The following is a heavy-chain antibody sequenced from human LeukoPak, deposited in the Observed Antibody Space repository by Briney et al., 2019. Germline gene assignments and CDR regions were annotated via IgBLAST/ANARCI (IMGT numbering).Heavy chain of an antibody. J-gene: IGHJ4*02. CDR2: IANSGGST. CDR3: AKSHSVEQRGYFDY. V-gene: IGHV3-23*01. CDR1: GFTFTTYA. Sequence: PGGSLRLSCATSGFTFTTYAMSWVRQAPGKGLEWVSTIANSGGSTYYADSVKGRFTISRDNSKNTLYLQMNSLGAEDMAVYYCAKSHSVEQRGYFDYWGQGTLVTVSS. D-gene: IGHD1/OR15-1a*01.